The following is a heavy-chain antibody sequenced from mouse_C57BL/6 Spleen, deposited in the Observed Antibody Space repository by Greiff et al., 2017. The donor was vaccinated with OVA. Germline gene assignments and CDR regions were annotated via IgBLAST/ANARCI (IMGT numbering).Heavy chain of an antibody. V-gene: IGHV1-69*01. CDR2: IDPSDSYT. J-gene: IGHJ2*01. CDR1: GYTFTSYW. CDR3: ARGGLGGYFDY. Sequence: QVQLQQSGAELVMPGASVKLSCKASGYTFTSYWMHWVKQRPGQGLEWIGEIDPSDSYTNYNQKFKGKSTLTVDKSSSTAYMQLSSLTSEDSAVYYCARGGLGGYFDYWGQGTTLTVSS. D-gene: IGHD4-1*01.